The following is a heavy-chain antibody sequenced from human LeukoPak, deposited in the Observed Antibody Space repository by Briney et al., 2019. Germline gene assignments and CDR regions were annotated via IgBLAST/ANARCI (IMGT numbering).Heavy chain of an antibody. J-gene: IGHJ3*02. CDR1: GYTLTELS. CDR2: FDPEDGET. V-gene: IGHV1-24*01. Sequence: ASVKVSCKVSGYTLTELSMHWVRQAPGKGLEWMGSFDPEDGETIYAQKFQGRVTMTEDTSTDTAYMELSSLRSEDTAVYYCATCSSTSCYRRNAFDIWGQGTMVTVSS. D-gene: IGHD2-2*01. CDR3: ATCSSTSCYRRNAFDI.